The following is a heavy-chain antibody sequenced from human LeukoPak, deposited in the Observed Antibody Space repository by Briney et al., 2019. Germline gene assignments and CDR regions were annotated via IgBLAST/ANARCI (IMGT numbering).Heavy chain of an antibody. Sequence: PSETLSLTCAVYGESLNSYYWSWIRQPPGKGLEWIGEIYESGSTEYNPSLKSRVTISMVPSKQQFSLSLTSVTAADTAVYYRARGAWATRLGSWGLGTPVIVSS. V-gene: IGHV4-34*01. CDR2: IYESGST. CDR3: ARGAWATRLGS. CDR1: GESLNSYY. D-gene: IGHD2-15*01. J-gene: IGHJ4*02.